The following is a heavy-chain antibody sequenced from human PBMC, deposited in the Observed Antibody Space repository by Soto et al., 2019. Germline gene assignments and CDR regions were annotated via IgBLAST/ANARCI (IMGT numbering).Heavy chain of an antibody. CDR2: ISAYNGNT. CDR1: GYTFTSYG. J-gene: IGHJ6*01. Sequence: ASVKVSCKASGYTFTSYGISWVRQAPGQGLEWMGWISAYNGNTNYAQKLQGRVTMTTDTSTSTAYMELRSLRSDDTAVYYCARGITMVRGKPYGLGVWGQRPTVTASS. D-gene: IGHD3-10*01. CDR3: ARGITMVRGKPYGLGV. V-gene: IGHV1-18*01.